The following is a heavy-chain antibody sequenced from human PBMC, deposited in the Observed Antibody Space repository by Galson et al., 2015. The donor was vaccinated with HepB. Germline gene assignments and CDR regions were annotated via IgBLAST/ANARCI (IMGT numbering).Heavy chain of an antibody. J-gene: IGHJ4*02. CDR3: VAPSFTSSWNLDY. V-gene: IGHV3-23*01. Sequence: SLRLSCAASGLTFISYHMSWVRQAPGKGLEWVSGISGSGGSTHYADSVKGRFTISRDNSKNTLYLQMNSLRAGDTAVYYCVAPSFTSSWNLDYWGQGTLVTVSS. CDR2: ISGSGGST. D-gene: IGHD6-13*01. CDR1: GLTFISYH.